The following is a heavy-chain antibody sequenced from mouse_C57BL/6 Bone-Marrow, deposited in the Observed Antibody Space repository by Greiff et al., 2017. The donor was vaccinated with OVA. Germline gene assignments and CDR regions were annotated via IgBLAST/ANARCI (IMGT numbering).Heavy chain of an antibody. Sequence: LVESGPELVKPGASVKISCKASGYSFTDYNMNWVKQSNGKSLEWIGVINPNYGTTSYNQKFKGKATLTVDQSSSTAYMQLNSLTSEDSAVYYCARADYYYGSSYVDYFDYWGQGTTLTVSS. CDR1: GYSFTDYN. D-gene: IGHD1-1*01. CDR3: ARADYYYGSSYVDYFDY. V-gene: IGHV1-39*01. CDR2: INPNYGTT. J-gene: IGHJ2*01.